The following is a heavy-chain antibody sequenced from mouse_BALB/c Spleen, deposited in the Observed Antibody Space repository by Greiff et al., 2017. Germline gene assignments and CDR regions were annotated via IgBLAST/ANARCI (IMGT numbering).Heavy chain of an antibody. Sequence: QVQLQQSGAELMKPGASVKISCKATGYTFSSYWIEWVKQRPGHGLEWIGEILPGSGSTNYNEKFKGKATFTADTSSNTAYMQLSSLTSEDSAVYYCARRGNGYAMDYWGQGTSVTVSS. CDR1: GYTFSSYW. V-gene: IGHV1-9*01. CDR2: ILPGSGST. CDR3: ARRGNGYAMDY. J-gene: IGHJ4*01.